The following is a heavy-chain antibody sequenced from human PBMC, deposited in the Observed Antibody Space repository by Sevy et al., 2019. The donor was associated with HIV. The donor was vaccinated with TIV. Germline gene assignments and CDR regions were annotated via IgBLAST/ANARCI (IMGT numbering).Heavy chain of an antibody. CDR1: GFTFSDSW. J-gene: IGHJ4*02. V-gene: IGHV3-74*01. Sequence: GGSLRLSCAASGFTFSDSWMHWVRQAPGKGLVWVSRINFGGSIIRYADFVKGRFTISRDNGKNTMYLQMNSLRAEDTAVYYCARAPSIAAADYWGQGTLVTVSS. D-gene: IGHD6-25*01. CDR3: ARAPSIAAADY. CDR2: INFGGSII.